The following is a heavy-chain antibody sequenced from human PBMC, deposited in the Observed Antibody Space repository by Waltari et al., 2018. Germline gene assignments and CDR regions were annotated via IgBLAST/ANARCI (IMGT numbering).Heavy chain of an antibody. D-gene: IGHD3-10*01. CDR1: GSPFTPYW. J-gene: IGHJ4*02. CDR3: TTLARGESGDY. Sequence: EVQLVESGGGLVQPGGSLRLSCVASGSPFTPYWMKWIRQAPGKGLEWVANINPDGSQKFYVDSVKGRFTVSRDNAQNSLYLQMNNLRAEDTAVYYCTTLARGESGDYWGQGTLVTVSS. V-gene: IGHV3-7*01. CDR2: INPDGSQK.